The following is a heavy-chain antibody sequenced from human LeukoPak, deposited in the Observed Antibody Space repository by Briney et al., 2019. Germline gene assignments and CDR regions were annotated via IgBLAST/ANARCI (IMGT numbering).Heavy chain of an antibody. Sequence: GGSVRLSCAASGFTFSSYSMNWVRQAPGKGLEWVSYISSSSSTIYYADSVKGRLTIYTDNAKDSMYLQMNSLGAEDTAVYSCARDPSFLGYCSSTSCYTGYWGQGTLVTGSS. V-gene: IGHV3-48*04. CDR2: ISSSSSTI. CDR1: GFTFSSYS. CDR3: ARDPSFLGYCSSTSCYTGY. D-gene: IGHD2-2*02. J-gene: IGHJ4*02.